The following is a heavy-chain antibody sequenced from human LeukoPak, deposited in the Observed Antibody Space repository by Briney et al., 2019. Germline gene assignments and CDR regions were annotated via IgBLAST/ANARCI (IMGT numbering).Heavy chain of an antibody. Sequence: GGSLRLSCAASGFTFSGYSMNWVRQAPGKGLEWVSSISSGSSYMYYPDSVKGRFTISRDNPKNSLYLQMNSLRAEDTAVYYCARGIGRFDYWGQGTLVTVSS. CDR2: ISSGSSYM. V-gene: IGHV3-21*01. D-gene: IGHD1-1*01. J-gene: IGHJ4*02. CDR1: GFTFSGYS. CDR3: ARGIGRFDY.